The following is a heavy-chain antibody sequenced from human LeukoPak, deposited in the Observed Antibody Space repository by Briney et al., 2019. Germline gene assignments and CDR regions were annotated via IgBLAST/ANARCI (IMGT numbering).Heavy chain of an antibody. D-gene: IGHD1-26*01. CDR3: ARTQPLTWELHAFDI. CDR2: ISAGNGNT. V-gene: IGHV1-3*01. Sequence: ASVKVSCKASGYTFTSYAMHWVRQAPGQRLEWMGWISAGNGNTKYSQKFQGRVTITRDTSASTAYMELSSLRSEDTAVYYCARTQPLTWELHAFDIWGQGTMVTVSS. CDR1: GYTFTSYA. J-gene: IGHJ3*02.